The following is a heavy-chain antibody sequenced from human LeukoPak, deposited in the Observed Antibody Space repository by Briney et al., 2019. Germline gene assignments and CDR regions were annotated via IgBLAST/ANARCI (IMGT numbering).Heavy chain of an antibody. CDR2: TYYRSKWYY. CDR3: ARGFALDF. J-gene: IGHJ3*01. V-gene: IGHV6-1*01. Sequence: SQTLSLTCDISGDTVSSNSAAWNWIRQSPSRGLEWLGRTYYRSKWYYDYAVSVKSRITISPDASKNQFSLQLNSVTADDTAVYYCARGFALDFWGQGTMVTVSS. CDR1: GDTVSSNSAA.